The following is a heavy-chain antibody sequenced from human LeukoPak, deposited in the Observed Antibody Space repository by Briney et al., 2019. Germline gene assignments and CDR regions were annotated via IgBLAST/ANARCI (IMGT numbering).Heavy chain of an antibody. V-gene: IGHV1-46*01. Sequence: ASVKVSCKASGYTFTNYYMHWVRQAPGQGLEWMGIINPSGGSTSYAQKFQGRVTMTRDTSASTVYMELSSLRSEDTAVYYCAREGEMADYTGASIPPHDAFDIWGQGTMVTVSS. CDR1: GYTFTNYY. J-gene: IGHJ3*02. D-gene: IGHD5-24*01. CDR2: INPSGGST. CDR3: AREGEMADYTGASIPPHDAFDI.